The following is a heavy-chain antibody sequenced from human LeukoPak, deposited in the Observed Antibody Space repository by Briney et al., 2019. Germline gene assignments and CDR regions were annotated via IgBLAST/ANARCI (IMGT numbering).Heavy chain of an antibody. J-gene: IGHJ3*01. V-gene: IGHV1-18*01. D-gene: IGHD6-19*01. CDR3: ARGFIALAGYDAFDV. CDR1: GYTFTNYG. Sequence: ASVKVSCKASGYTFTNYGFNWVRQARGQGLEWMGWISAYNGNTNYAQRFQDRVTMTTDTSTSTAYMELRSLRSDDTAMYYCARGFIALAGYDAFDVWGQGTVVTVSS. CDR2: ISAYNGNT.